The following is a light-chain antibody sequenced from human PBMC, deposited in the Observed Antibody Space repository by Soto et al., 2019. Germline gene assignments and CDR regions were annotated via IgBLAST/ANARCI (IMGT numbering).Light chain of an antibody. CDR3: QQYGSSPIT. V-gene: IGKV3-20*01. CDR1: QSVRSSY. CDR2: GAS. J-gene: IGKJ5*01. Sequence: EIVLTQSPGTLSLSPGERATLSCRASQSVRSSYLAWYQQKPGQAPMLLISGASSRATGIPDRFSGSGSGTDFTLTISRLEPEYFALYYCQQYGSSPITFGQGTRLEIK.